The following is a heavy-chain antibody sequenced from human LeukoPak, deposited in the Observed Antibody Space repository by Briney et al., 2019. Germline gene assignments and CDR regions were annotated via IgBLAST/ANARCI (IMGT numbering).Heavy chain of an antibody. CDR1: GFTFSSYG. V-gene: IGHV3-30*18. CDR3: AKGAVDTAMAGDAFDI. Sequence: GGSLRLSCAASGFTFSSYGMHWVRQAPGKGLEWVAVISYDGSNKYYADSVKGRFTISRDNSKNTLYPQMNSLRAEDTAVYYCAKGAVDTAMAGDAFDIWGQGTMVTVSS. J-gene: IGHJ3*02. CDR2: ISYDGSNK. D-gene: IGHD5-18*01.